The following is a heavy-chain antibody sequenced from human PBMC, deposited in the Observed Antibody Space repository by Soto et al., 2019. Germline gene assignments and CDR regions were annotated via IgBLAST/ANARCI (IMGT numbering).Heavy chain of an antibody. CDR2: IYYSGST. J-gene: IGHJ3*02. D-gene: IGHD3-22*01. CDR1: GGSISSGGYY. Sequence: QVQLQESGPGLVKPSQTLSLTCTVSGGSISSGGYYWSWIRQHPGKGLEWIGYIYYSGSTYYNPSLESRVTISVDTSKNQFSLKLSSVTAADTAVYYCASRDSSGYADAFDIWGQGTMVTVSS. V-gene: IGHV4-31*03. CDR3: ASRDSSGYADAFDI.